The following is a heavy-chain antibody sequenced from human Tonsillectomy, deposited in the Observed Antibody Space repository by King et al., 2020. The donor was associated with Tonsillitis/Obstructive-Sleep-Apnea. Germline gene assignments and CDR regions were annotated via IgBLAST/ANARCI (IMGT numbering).Heavy chain of an antibody. CDR3: ATIPDMVVVPAAIGVFDI. CDR2: NSGSGGIT. D-gene: IGHD2-2*02. V-gene: IGHV3-23*04. J-gene: IGHJ3*02. Sequence: QLVQSGGGLVQPGGSLRLSCAASGFTFSSYAMSWVRQAPGKGLEWVSGNSGSGGITYYADSVKGRFTISRDNFKNTLYLQMNSLRAEDTAVYYCATIPDMVVVPAAIGVFDIWGQGTMVTVSS. CDR1: GFTFSSYA.